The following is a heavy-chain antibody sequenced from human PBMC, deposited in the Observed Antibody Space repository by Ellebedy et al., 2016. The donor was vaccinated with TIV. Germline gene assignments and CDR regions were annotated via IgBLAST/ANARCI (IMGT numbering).Heavy chain of an antibody. CDR3: AEVEVGYCSGGSCFTNWFDP. Sequence: GGSLRLXXAASGFTFNRYVITWVRQAPGKGLEWVSSISGGGGITNYAVSVKGRFTISRDNSKNTLYLQMNSLRAEDTAVYYCAEVEVGYCSGGSCFTNWFDPWGQGTLVTVSS. V-gene: IGHV3-23*01. D-gene: IGHD2-15*01. J-gene: IGHJ5*02. CDR2: ISGGGGIT. CDR1: GFTFNRYV.